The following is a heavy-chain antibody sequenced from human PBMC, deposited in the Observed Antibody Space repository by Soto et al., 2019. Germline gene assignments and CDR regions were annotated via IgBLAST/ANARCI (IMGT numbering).Heavy chain of an antibody. Sequence: PSETLSLTCTVSGGSFSPNYYAWIRQPPGTGLEWIGYIYYSGSTYYNPSLKSRVTISVDTSKNQFSLKLSSVTAADTAVYYCARGAYYDFWSGNDAFDIWGQGTMVTVSS. CDR3: ARGAYYDFWSGNDAFDI. J-gene: IGHJ3*02. CDR1: GGSFSPNY. V-gene: IGHV4-30-4*08. CDR2: IYYSGST. D-gene: IGHD3-3*01.